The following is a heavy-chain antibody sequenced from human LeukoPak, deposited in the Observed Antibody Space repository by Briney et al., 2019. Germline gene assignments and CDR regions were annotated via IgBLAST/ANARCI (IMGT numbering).Heavy chain of an antibody. J-gene: IGHJ3*02. CDR1: GYIFTIFG. CDR2: ISAYNGNT. D-gene: IGHD3-10*01. Sequence: ASVTVSFTASGYIFTIFGISWVRQAPGQGRGWMGWISAYNGNTNYAQTVQGRVTMTTDTSTSTAYMQLRSLRSDDTAVYYCARDVVTYYASGSLDAFDMWGQGTMVTVSS. CDR3: ARDVVTYYASGSLDAFDM. V-gene: IGHV1-18*01.